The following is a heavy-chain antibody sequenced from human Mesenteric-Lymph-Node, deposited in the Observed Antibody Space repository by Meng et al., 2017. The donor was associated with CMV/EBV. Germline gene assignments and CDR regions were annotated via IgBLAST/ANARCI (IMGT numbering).Heavy chain of an antibody. D-gene: IGHD2-15*01. Sequence: QVQLQQWGAGLLKPSETLSLTCAVYGGSFSGYYWSWIRQPPGKGLEWIGEINHSGVPNYNPSPKSRVTISLDRSKNQFSPKLSSVTAEDTAVYYCARGSDIPVNNYWGQGTLVTVSS. CDR2: INHSGVP. V-gene: IGHV4-34*01. CDR1: GGSFSGYY. J-gene: IGHJ4*02. CDR3: ARGSDIPVNNY.